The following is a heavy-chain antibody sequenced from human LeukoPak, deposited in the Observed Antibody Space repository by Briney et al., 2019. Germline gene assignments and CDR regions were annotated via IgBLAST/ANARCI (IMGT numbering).Heavy chain of an antibody. V-gene: IGHV4-34*01. J-gene: IGHJ4*02. CDR2: INHSGST. CDR1: GGSFSGYY. Sequence: SETLSLTCAVYGGSFSGYYWSWIRQPPGKGLEWIGEINHSGSTNYNPSLKSRVAISVDTSKNQFSLKLSSVTAADTAVYYCARGWYSGSWGQGTLVTVSS. CDR3: ARGWYSGS. D-gene: IGHD1-26*01.